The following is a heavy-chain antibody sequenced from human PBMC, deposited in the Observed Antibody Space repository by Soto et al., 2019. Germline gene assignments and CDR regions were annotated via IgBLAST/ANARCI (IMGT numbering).Heavy chain of an antibody. CDR1: GGSISDDTYY. CDR2: IYYSGTS. CDR3: ARLHCDSPNCVPLDP. V-gene: IGHV4-39*01. Sequence: SETLSLTCTVSGGSISDDTYYWGWIRQPPGKGLEWIGSIYYSGTSSYNPSLKSRVTMSVDTSKKQLSLRLSSVTAADTAVYYCARLHCDSPNCVPLDPWGQGTLVTVS. J-gene: IGHJ5*02. D-gene: IGHD2-2*01.